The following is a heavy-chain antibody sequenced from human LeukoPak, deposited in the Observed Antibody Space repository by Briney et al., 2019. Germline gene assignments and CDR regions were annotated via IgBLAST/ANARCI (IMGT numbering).Heavy chain of an antibody. J-gene: IGHJ5*02. V-gene: IGHV3-23*01. CDR2: ISGSGGNT. CDR1: GFTFSSYA. CDR3: AEDIVRGDCSGGSCYPLDP. Sequence: PGGSLRLSCAASGFTFSSYAMSWVRKASGKGLEWVSTISGSGGNTYYADSVKGRFTISRDNSKNTLYLQMNSLRAEDTAVYYCAEDIVRGDCSGGSCYPLDPWGQGTLVTVSS. D-gene: IGHD2-15*01.